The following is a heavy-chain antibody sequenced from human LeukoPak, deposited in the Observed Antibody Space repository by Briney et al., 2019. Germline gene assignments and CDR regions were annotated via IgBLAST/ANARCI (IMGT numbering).Heavy chain of an antibody. CDR2: IWYDGSNK. CDR3: AREGRYSSGWYSPAALDY. CDR1: GFTFSSYA. D-gene: IGHD6-19*01. Sequence: GGSLRLSCAASGFTFSSYAMSWVRQAPGKGLEWVATIWYDGSNKNYADSVKGRFTISRDNSKNTLYLQMNSLRAEDTALYYCAREGRYSSGWYSPAALDYWGQGTLVIVSS. J-gene: IGHJ4*02. V-gene: IGHV3-33*08.